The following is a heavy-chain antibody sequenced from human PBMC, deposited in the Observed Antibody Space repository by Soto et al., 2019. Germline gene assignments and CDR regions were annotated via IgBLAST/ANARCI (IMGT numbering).Heavy chain of an antibody. V-gene: IGHV4-4*02. CDR3: ARDPSSGWYRYYGMGV. J-gene: IGHJ6*02. D-gene: IGHD6-19*01. Sequence: SETLSLTCAVPGGSISSSNWWSWVRQPPGKGLEWIGEIYHSGSTNYNPSLKSRVTISVDKSKNQFSLKLSSVTAADTAVYYCARDPSSGWYRYYGMGVWGQGTTVTVSS. CDR2: IYHSGST. CDR1: GGSISSSNW.